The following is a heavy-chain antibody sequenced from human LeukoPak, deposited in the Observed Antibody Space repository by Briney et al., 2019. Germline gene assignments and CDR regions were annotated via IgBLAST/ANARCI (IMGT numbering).Heavy chain of an antibody. CDR2: IKPDGSVI. CDR1: GFTFSNYW. J-gene: IGHJ3*02. Sequence: GGSLRLSCAASGFTFSNYWMAWVRQAPGRGLEWVASIKPDGSVIYYGDSVKGRFTLSRDNAKNSLYLQMNSLRAEDTAVYYCAKGHYYGSGSYYNDAFDIWGQGTMVTVSS. V-gene: IGHV3-7*04. CDR3: AKGHYYGSGSYYNDAFDI. D-gene: IGHD3-10*01.